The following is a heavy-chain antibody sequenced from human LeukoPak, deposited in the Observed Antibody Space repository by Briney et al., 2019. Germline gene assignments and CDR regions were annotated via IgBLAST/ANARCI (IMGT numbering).Heavy chain of an antibody. CDR2: IYHSGST. CDR3: ARRYSNYFFDY. CDR1: GYSITSGYY. D-gene: IGHD4-11*01. V-gene: IGHV4-38-2*01. J-gene: IGHJ4*02. Sequence: PSETLSLTCAVSGYSITSGYYWAWIRQPPGEGLEWIGNIYHSGSTYYNPSLKSRVTISVDTSKNQFSLKLSSMTAADTAVYYCARRYSNYFFDYWGQGTLVTVSS.